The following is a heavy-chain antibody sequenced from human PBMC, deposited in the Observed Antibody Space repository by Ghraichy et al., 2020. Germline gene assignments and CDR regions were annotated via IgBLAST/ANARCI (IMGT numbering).Heavy chain of an antibody. CDR2: ISGSGGNA. CDR1: GLTFSNYA. V-gene: IGHV3-23*01. J-gene: IGHJ5*02. D-gene: IGHD1-26*01. CDR3: AKGMSGSSPYNWFDP. Sequence: GESLNISCAASGLTFSNYAMSWVRQAPGKGLEWVSVISGSGGNAYYADSVKGRFTISRDNLKSTLYLQMSSLRAEDTAVYYCAKGMSGSSPYNWFDPWGQGSLVTVSP.